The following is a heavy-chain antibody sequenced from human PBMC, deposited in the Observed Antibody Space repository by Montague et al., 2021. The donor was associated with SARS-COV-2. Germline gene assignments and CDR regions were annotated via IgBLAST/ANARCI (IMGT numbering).Heavy chain of an antibody. J-gene: IGHJ3*02. D-gene: IGHD1-7*01. CDR2: TYYGSSWNT. V-gene: IGHV6-1*01. Sequence: CAISGDSVSRNNPAWNWIRQSPSRGLEWLGRTYYGSSWNTDYAVSVKGRIIISPDTSKNQFSLHLNSVTPEDTAVYYCARGWNYAFDIWSQGTMVTVSS. CDR3: ARGWNYAFDI. CDR1: GDSVSRNNPA.